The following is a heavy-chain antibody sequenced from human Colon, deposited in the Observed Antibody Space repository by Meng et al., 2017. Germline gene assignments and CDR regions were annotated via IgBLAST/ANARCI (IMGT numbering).Heavy chain of an antibody. CDR1: GFTFSSHW. V-gene: IGHV3-7*01. D-gene: IGHD3-16*01. CDR2: INTDGSYK. CDR3: LSWGSRNY. J-gene: IGHJ4*02. Sequence: GESLKISCAASGFTFSSHWMNWVRQAPGKGLEWVANINTDGSYKRTVDSVRGRFTISRDNANNSVYLQMNSLSVEDSAVYHCLSWGSRNYWGQGTLVTVSS.